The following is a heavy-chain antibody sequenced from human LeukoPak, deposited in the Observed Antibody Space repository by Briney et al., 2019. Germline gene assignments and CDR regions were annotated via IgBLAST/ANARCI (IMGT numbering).Heavy chain of an antibody. CDR2: INHSGST. Sequence: PSETLSLTCAVYGGSFSGYYWSWIRQPPGKGLEWIGEINHSGSTNYNPSLKSRVTISVDTSKNQFSLKLSSVTAADTAVYYCARGVHDFWSGYPWFDPWGQGTLVTVSS. V-gene: IGHV4-34*01. J-gene: IGHJ5*02. CDR1: GGSFSGYY. D-gene: IGHD3-3*01. CDR3: ARGVHDFWSGYPWFDP.